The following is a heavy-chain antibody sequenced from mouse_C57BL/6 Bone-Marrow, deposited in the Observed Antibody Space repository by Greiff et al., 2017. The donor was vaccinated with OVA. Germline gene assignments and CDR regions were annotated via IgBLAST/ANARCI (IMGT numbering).Heavy chain of an antibody. CDR1: GYTFTSYW. Sequence: QVQLQQPGAELVKPGASVKMSCKASGYTFTSYWITWVKQRPGQGLEWIGVIYPGSGSTNYNEKFKSKATLTVDTSSSTAYMQLSSLTSEDSAVYYCARYYGSSPWYFDVWGTGTTVTVSS. J-gene: IGHJ1*03. CDR3: ARYYGSSPWYFDV. CDR2: IYPGSGST. D-gene: IGHD1-1*01. V-gene: IGHV1-55*01.